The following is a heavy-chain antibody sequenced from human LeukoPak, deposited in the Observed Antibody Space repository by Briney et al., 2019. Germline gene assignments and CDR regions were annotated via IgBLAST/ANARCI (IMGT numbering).Heavy chain of an antibody. Sequence: PGGSLRLSCAASEFTFSSYSMNWVRQAPGKGLEWVSYISSDGSTIYYADSVKGRLTISRDNSKNTLYLQMNSLRAEDTAVYYCAKSRGSGSYFLDYFDYWGQGTLVTVSS. D-gene: IGHD3-10*01. CDR1: EFTFSSYS. J-gene: IGHJ4*02. CDR3: AKSRGSGSYFLDYFDY. V-gene: IGHV3-48*01. CDR2: ISSDGSTI.